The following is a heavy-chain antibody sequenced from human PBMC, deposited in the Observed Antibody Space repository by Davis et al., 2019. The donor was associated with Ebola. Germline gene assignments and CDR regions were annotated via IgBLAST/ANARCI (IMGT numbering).Heavy chain of an antibody. CDR3: ARDAYYYDSSGYYGSGGFDY. CDR1: GGSISSYY. D-gene: IGHD3-22*01. J-gene: IGHJ4*02. CDR2: IYYSGST. V-gene: IGHV4-59*01. Sequence: SETLSLTCTVSGGSISSYYWSWIRQPPGKGLEWIGYIYYSGSTNYNPSLKSRVTISVDTSKNQFSLKLTSVTAADTAVYYLARDAYYYDSSGYYGSGGFDYWGQGTLVTVSS.